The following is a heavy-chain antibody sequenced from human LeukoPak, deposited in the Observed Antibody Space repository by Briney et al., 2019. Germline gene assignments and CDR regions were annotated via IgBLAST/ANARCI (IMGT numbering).Heavy chain of an antibody. Sequence: ASVKVSCKASGYTFTSYYMHWVRQAPGQGLEWMRLINPSGGSTSYAQKFQGRVTMTRDTSTSTVYMELSSLRSEDTAVYYCVRAPWDFWSGHIDYWGQGTLVAVSS. J-gene: IGHJ4*02. CDR1: GYTFTSYY. CDR3: VRAPWDFWSGHIDY. D-gene: IGHD3-3*01. V-gene: IGHV1-46*01. CDR2: INPSGGST.